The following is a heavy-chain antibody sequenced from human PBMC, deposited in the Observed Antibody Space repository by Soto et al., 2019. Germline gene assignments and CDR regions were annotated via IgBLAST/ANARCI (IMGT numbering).Heavy chain of an antibody. D-gene: IGHD2-15*01. V-gene: IGHV4-34*01. CDR1: GGSFSGYY. J-gene: IGHJ5*02. Sequence: QVQLQQWGAGLLKPSETLSLTCAVYGGSFSGYYWSWIRQAPGKGLEWIGEINHSGSTNYTPSLKSRVTRSVDTSKNQFSLKLSSVTAADTAVYYCARGVAIVVVVAASHWFDPWGQGTLVTVSS. CDR3: ARGVAIVVVVAASHWFDP. CDR2: INHSGST.